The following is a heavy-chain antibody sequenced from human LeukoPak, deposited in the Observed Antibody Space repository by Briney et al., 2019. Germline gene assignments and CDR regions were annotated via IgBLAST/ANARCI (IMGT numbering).Heavy chain of an antibody. J-gene: IGHJ4*02. D-gene: IGHD2-15*01. CDR3: ARWVGAAGFDY. V-gene: IGHV3-33*01. Sequence: PGGFLRLSCAASGFIFSSYGMHWVRQAPGKGLEWVAVIWYDGSNKYYADSVKGRFSISRDNSKNTLYLQMNSLRAEDTAVYYCARWVGAAGFDYWGQGTLVTASS. CDR2: IWYDGSNK. CDR1: GFIFSSYG.